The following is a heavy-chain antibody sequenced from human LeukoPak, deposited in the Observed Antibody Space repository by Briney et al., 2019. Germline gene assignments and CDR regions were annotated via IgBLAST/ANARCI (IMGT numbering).Heavy chain of an antibody. J-gene: IGHJ5*02. D-gene: IGHD3-10*01. Sequence: SETLSLTCTVSGGSIRSYYWSWIRQPAGKGLEWIGRVYTSGNTDYNPSLKSRVTMSVNTSKNQFSLQLSSVTAADTAVYYCARSLKIGPTFDPWGQGTLVTVSS. CDR3: ARSLKIGPTFDP. CDR1: GGSIRSYY. V-gene: IGHV4-4*07. CDR2: VYTSGNT.